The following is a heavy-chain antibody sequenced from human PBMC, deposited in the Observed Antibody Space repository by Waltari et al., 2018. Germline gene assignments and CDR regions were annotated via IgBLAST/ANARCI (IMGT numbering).Heavy chain of an antibody. D-gene: IGHD2-21*02. J-gene: IGHJ5*02. CDR2: IYYSGST. CDR1: GGSISSSSYY. CDR3: ARRTRQDYGGNSGGGFDP. Sequence: QLQLQESGPGLVKPSETLSLTCTVSGGSISSSSYYWGWIRQPPGKGLEWIGSIYYSGSTYYNPSRRSRVTISVDTSKNQFSLKLSSVTAADTAVYYWARRTRQDYGGNSGGGFDPWGQGTLVTVSS. V-gene: IGHV4-39*01.